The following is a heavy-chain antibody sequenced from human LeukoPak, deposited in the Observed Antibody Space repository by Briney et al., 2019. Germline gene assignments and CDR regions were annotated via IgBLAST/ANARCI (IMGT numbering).Heavy chain of an antibody. CDR3: ARDPRYYYDSSGLD. CDR2: IIPILGIA. CDR1: GGTFSSYT. D-gene: IGHD3-22*01. V-gene: IGHV1-69*04. J-gene: IGHJ4*02. Sequence: SVKVSCKASGGTFSSYTISWVRQAPGRGLEWMGRIIPILGIANCAQKFQGRVTITADKSTSTAYMELSSLRSEDTAVYYCARDPRYYYDSSGLDWGQGTLVTVSS.